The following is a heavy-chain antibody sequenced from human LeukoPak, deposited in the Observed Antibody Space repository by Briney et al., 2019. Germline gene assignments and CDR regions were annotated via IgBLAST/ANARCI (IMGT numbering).Heavy chain of an antibody. CDR2: IIPILGIA. V-gene: IGHV1-69*04. J-gene: IGHJ4*02. D-gene: IGHD3-10*01. CDR3: ARDRITLVRGQKVFDY. CDR1: VGTFSSYA. Sequence: ASVTVSCKASVGTFSSYAISWVRQAPGQGREWMGRIIPILGIANYAQKFPGRVPTTTNKSTSKGYMELSRLRSEDTAVYYCARDRITLVRGQKVFDYWGQGTLVTVSS.